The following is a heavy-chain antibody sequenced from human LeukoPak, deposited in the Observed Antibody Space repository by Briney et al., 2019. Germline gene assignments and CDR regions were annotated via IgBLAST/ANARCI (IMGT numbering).Heavy chain of an antibody. J-gene: IGHJ2*01. CDR2: INWKTGNG. V-gene: IGHV3-9*01. Sequence: PGGSLRLSCAVSGFNFDDYAMHWARQAPGRGLEWVSGINWKTGNGIYGDSVKGRFTISRDNAKNSLYLQMSSLRAEDTALYYCTRRAARWQFDLWGRGTLLTVSS. D-gene: IGHD5-24*01. CDR1: GFNFDDYA. CDR3: TRRAARWQFDL.